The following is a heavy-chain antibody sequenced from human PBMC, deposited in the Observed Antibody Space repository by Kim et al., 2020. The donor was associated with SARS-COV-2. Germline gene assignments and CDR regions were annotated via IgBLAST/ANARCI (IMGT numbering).Heavy chain of an antibody. Sequence: SETLSLTCTVSGGSISSYYWSWIRQPPGKGLEWIGYIYYSGSTNYNPSLKSRVTISVDTSKNQFSLKLSSVTAADTAVYYCARVKAVDLGELLGWWWFDPWGQGTLVTVSS. V-gene: IGHV4-59*13. CDR2: IYYSGST. D-gene: IGHD1-26*01. CDR3: ARVKAVDLGELLGWWWFDP. CDR1: GGSISSYY. J-gene: IGHJ5*02.